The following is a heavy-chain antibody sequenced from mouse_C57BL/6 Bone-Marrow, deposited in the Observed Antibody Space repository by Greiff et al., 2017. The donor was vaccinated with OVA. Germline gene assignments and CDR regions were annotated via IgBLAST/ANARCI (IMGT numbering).Heavy chain of an antibody. CDR3: AREGGYYGNFWFAY. Sequence: VQLQQPGAELVRPGSSVKLSCKASGYTFTSYWMDWVKQRPGQGLEWIGNIYPSDSETHYNQKFKDKATLTVDKSSSTAYMQLSSLTSEDSAVYYCAREGGYYGNFWFAYWGQGTLVTVS. J-gene: IGHJ3*01. CDR2: IYPSDSET. D-gene: IGHD2-1*01. V-gene: IGHV1-61*01. CDR1: GYTFTSYW.